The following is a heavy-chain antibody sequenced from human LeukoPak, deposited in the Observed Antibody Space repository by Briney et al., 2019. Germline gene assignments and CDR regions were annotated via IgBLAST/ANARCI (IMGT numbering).Heavy chain of an antibody. CDR1: GGSISTYY. V-gene: IGHV4-4*07. J-gene: IGHJ4*02. D-gene: IGHD4-23*01. CDR3: AREGWELFFAY. CDR2: IHASGSS. Sequence: TASETLSLTCNISGGSISTYYWSWIRQPAGKGLEWIGRIHASGSSTYNPSLKGRVTMSVDTSNNHFSLNLSSVTAADTALYYCAREGWELFFAYWGQGTVDSVSS.